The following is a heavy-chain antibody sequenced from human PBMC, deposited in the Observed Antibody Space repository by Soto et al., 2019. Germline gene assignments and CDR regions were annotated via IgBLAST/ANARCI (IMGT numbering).Heavy chain of an antibody. Sequence: APVKVSCKVSGYTLTELSMHWVRQAPGKGLEWMGGFDPEDGETIYAQKFQGRVTMTEDTSTDTAYMELSSLRSEDTAVYYCATWTRDGYIYPYWGQGTLVTVSS. CDR2: FDPEDGET. V-gene: IGHV1-24*01. D-gene: IGHD5-12*01. CDR1: GYTLTELS. CDR3: ATWTRDGYIYPY. J-gene: IGHJ4*02.